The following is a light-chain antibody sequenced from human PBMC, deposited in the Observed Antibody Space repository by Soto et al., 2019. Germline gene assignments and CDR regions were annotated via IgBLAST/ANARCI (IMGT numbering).Light chain of an antibody. V-gene: IGKV3-11*01. J-gene: IGKJ5*01. CDR2: GAF. CDR1: PSVTNY. Sequence: EIVMTQSPATLSVSPGERVTLSCRASPSVTNYLAWYQQKPGQAPRLLIYGAFNRATGIPARFSGSGSGTDFTLTISSLEPEDFAVYYCQQRNIWPPVTFGQGTRLEIK. CDR3: QQRNIWPPVT.